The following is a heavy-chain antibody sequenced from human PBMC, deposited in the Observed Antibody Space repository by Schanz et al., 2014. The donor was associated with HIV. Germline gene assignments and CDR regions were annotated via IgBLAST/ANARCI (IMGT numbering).Heavy chain of an antibody. Sequence: EVQLVESGGGLVKPGGSLRLSCAASGFSFISYSMNWVRQAPGKGLEWVSSISSSGTYIHYADSVKGRFTISRDNAKNSLYLHMSSLRAEDTAVYYCARAGQLALEQGWGNYYYYYYYGMDVWGQGTTVTVSS. V-gene: IGHV3-21*01. J-gene: IGHJ6*02. D-gene: IGHD1-7*01. CDR2: ISSSGTYI. CDR1: GFSFISYS. CDR3: ARAGQLALEQGWGNYYYYYYYGMDV.